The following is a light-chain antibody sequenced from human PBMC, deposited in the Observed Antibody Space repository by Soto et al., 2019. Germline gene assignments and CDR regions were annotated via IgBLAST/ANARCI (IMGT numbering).Light chain of an antibody. Sequence: ILMTQSPATVSVSPGESATLSCRASQNIYYNVAWYQHRPSQAPRLLIYRASTRAPGVPARFSGSGSGTEFTLTISSLPTEDFKVYSCLQYHNLWAFGQGTKVDIK. CDR3: LQYHNLWA. J-gene: IGKJ1*01. V-gene: IGKV3-15*01. CDR2: RAS. CDR1: QNIYYN.